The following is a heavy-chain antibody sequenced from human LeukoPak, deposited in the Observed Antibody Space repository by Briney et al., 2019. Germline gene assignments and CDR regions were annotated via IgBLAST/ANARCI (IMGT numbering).Heavy chain of an antibody. D-gene: IGHD6-19*01. CDR1: GGSISNYY. J-gene: IGHJ4*02. CDR3: ARGGWYFRDY. CDR2: IFYSGTT. V-gene: IGHV4-59*01. Sequence: SETLSLTCTGSGGSISNYYWTLIRQTPGEGLEWIVYIFYSGTTNYNPSLKSRVTISVDTSKNQFSLKLISVTAADTAVYYCARGGWYFRDYWGQGTLVTVSS.